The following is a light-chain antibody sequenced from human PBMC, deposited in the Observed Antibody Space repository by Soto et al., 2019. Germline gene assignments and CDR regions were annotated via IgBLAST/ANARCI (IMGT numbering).Light chain of an antibody. Sequence: QSVLTQPPSASGSPGPSVTISCTGTKNDIGVYDFVSWYQHHPGKAPRLIIYEVVQRPSGVPDRFSGSKSGNTASLTVSGLQAADEGDYFCKSYAGSNTDVFGSGTKLTVL. CDR1: KNDIGVYDF. J-gene: IGLJ1*01. CDR2: EVV. V-gene: IGLV2-8*01. CDR3: KSYAGSNTDV.